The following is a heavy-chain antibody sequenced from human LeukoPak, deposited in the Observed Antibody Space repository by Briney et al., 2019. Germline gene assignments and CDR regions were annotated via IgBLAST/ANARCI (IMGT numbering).Heavy chain of an antibody. CDR1: GDSVSSNSAA. D-gene: IGHD1-7*01. Sequence: SQTLSLTCAISGDSVSSNSAAWNWMRQSPSRGLEWLGRTYYRSKWYNDYAVSVKSRITINPDTSKNQFSLQLNSVTPEDTAVYYCARVLGTGTTDLVGFGYWGQGTLVTVSS. CDR2: TYYRSKWYN. CDR3: ARVLGTGTTDLVGFGY. J-gene: IGHJ4*02. V-gene: IGHV6-1*01.